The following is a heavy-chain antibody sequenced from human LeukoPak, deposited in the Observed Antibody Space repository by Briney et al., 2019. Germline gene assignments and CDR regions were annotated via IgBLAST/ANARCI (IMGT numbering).Heavy chain of an antibody. V-gene: IGHV4-39*07. CDR2: IYYSGST. D-gene: IGHD3-10*01. CDR1: GGSISSSSYY. Sequence: KPSETLSLTCTVSGGSISSSSYYWGWIRQPPGKGLEWIGSIYYSGSTYYNPSLKSRVTISVDTSKNQFSLKLSSVTAADTAVYYCARTERSTMVRGVSNNWFDPWGQGTLVTVSS. CDR3: ARTERSTMVRGVSNNWFDP. J-gene: IGHJ5*02.